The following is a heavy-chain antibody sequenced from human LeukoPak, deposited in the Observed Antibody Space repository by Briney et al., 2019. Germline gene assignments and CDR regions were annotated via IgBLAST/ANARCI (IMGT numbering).Heavy chain of an antibody. Sequence: GRSLRLSCAASGFTFDDYAMHWVRQAPGKGLEWVSGISWNSGSIGYADSVKGRFTISRDNAKNSLYLQMSSLRAEDMALYYCAKDMVRHSSGYYSFDYWGQGTLVTVSS. CDR1: GFTFDDYA. V-gene: IGHV3-9*03. J-gene: IGHJ4*02. D-gene: IGHD3-22*01. CDR2: ISWNSGSI. CDR3: AKDMVRHSSGYYSFDY.